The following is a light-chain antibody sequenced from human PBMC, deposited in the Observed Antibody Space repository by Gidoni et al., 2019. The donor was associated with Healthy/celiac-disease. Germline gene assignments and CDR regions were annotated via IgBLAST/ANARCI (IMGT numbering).Light chain of an antibody. CDR3: QVWDSSSDHRL. CDR2: SDS. J-gene: IGLJ2*01. CDR1: NIGSKS. V-gene: IGLV3-21*04. Sequence: SYVLTQPPSVSVAPGKTARITCGGNNIGSKSVHWYQQKPGQAPVLVIFSDSDRPSGIPERFSGSNSGNTATLTISRVEAGDEADYYCQVWDSSSDHRLFGGGTKLTVL.